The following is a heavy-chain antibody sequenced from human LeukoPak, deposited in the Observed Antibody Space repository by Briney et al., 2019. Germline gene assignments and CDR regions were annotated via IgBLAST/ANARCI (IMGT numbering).Heavy chain of an antibody. J-gene: IGHJ4*02. V-gene: IGHV4-59*01. CDR2: IYYSGST. Sequence: SETLSLTCTVSGGSISSYYWSWIRQPPGKGLEWIGYIYYSGSTNYHPSLKSRVTISLDTSKNQFSLKLSSETAADTAVYYCARGDSNYVGYFDYCGQGTLVTVSS. CDR1: GGSISSYY. CDR3: ARGDSNYVGYFDY. D-gene: IGHD4-11*01.